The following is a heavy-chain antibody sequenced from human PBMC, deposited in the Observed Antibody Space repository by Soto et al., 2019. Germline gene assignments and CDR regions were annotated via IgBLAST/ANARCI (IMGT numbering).Heavy chain of an antibody. Sequence: GGSLRASCAASVFIVSIAGLTWVRQAPGKGLESVSSISGDRSNTNDADSVKGRFTVSRYNSKNTLYLQMNSLRAEDTAIYCCVKDNNWNDPGWGQGTPAPVSS. J-gene: IGHJ4*02. CDR3: VKDNNWNDPG. CDR2: ISGDRSNT. D-gene: IGHD1-1*01. V-gene: IGHV3-23*01. CDR1: VFIVSIAG.